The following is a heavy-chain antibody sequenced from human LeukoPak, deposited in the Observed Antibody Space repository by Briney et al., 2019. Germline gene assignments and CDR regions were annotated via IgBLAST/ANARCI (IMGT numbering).Heavy chain of an antibody. CDR1: RFSLDDYA. Sequence: GGSLRLSCAASRFSLDDYAMHWVRQAPGQSLEWVSSISWDGRNMAYAASVKGRFTISRDNAQNSLYLQMYSPKIEDTAFYYCIKDMGFDLLKDAFDLWGQGMLVTVSS. D-gene: IGHD1-26*01. CDR2: ISWDGRNM. V-gene: IGHV3-9*01. J-gene: IGHJ3*01. CDR3: IKDMGFDLLKDAFDL.